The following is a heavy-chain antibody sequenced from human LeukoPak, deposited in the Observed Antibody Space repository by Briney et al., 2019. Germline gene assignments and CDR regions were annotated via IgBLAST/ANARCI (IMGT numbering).Heavy chain of an antibody. J-gene: IGHJ4*02. D-gene: IGHD7-27*01. CDR2: IRYDGDEK. Sequence: PGGSLRLSCAASGFIFSSYWMTWVRQAPRKGLEWVATIRYDGDEKFYVDSVTGRFTTSRDNAKNSLFLHMNSLAAEDTAVYYCVRESFSRGDFNWGQGTLVSVSS. V-gene: IGHV3-7*01. CDR3: VRESFSRGDFN. CDR1: GFIFSSYW.